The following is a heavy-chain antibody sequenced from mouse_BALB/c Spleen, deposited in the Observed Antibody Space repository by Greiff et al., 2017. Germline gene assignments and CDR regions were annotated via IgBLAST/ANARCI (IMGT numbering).Heavy chain of an antibody. V-gene: IGHV5-17*02. J-gene: IGHJ2*01. D-gene: IGHD4-1*01. Sequence: EVHLVESGGGLVQPGGSRKLSCAASGFTFSSFGMHWVRQAPEKGLEWVAYISSGSSTIYYAATVKGRFTITRDNPKNTLFLQMTSLRSEDTAMYYCASRGTGTLYYFDYWGQGTTLTVSS. CDR1: GFTFSSFG. CDR3: ASRGTGTLYYFDY. CDR2: ISSGSSTI.